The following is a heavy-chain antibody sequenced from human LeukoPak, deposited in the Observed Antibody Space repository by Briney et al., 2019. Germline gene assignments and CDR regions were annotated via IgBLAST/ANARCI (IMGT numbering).Heavy chain of an antibody. V-gene: IGHV3-30-3*02. D-gene: IGHD3-16*02. CDR1: GFTFSIYA. J-gene: IGHJ4*02. CDR3: AKQSFRMVNYFDY. CDR2: IAYHGGAE. Sequence: GGTLRLSCAASGFTFSIYAMSWVRQAPGKGLEWVAVIAYHGGAEYYADSVKGRFTISRDNSKNTVDLQLNSLRAEDSAVYYCAKQSFRMVNYFDYWGQGTLVTVSS.